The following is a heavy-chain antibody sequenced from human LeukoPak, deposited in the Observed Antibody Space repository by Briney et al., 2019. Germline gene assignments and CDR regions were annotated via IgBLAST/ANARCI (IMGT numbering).Heavy chain of an antibody. J-gene: IGHJ5*02. CDR3: VRRRQRYCGTGGCFGDFDP. CDR1: GGSISSGYY. V-gene: IGHV4-30-4*01. D-gene: IGHD2-21*01. Sequence: SQTLSLTCTVSGGSISSGYYWSWIRQTPGKGLVWSGYIYYSGRSYYNLSLKSRVTISVDTSKNQFSLKLGSVTAADTAVYYCVRRRQRYCGTGGCFGDFDPWGPGTLVTVSS. CDR2: IYYSGRS.